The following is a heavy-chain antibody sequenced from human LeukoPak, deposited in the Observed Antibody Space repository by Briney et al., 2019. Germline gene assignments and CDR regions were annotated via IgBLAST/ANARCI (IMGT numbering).Heavy chain of an antibody. CDR3: ARDLIGSASSYSSGAWDY. D-gene: IGHD3-22*01. Sequence: SVKVSCKASGGTFSNYAISWARQAPGQGLEWMGGIIPMFGTADYAQKFQGRVTITADESTSTAYMELSSLRAADTAVYYCARDLIGSASSYSSGAWDYWGQGTLVTVSS. V-gene: IGHV1-69*13. CDR1: GGTFSNYA. J-gene: IGHJ4*02. CDR2: IIPMFGTA.